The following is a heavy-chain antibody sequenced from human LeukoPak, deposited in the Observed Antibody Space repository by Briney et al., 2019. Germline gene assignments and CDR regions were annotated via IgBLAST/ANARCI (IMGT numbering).Heavy chain of an antibody. D-gene: IGHD2-2*01. J-gene: IGHJ4*02. CDR2: ISSSSNYI. Sequence: GGSLRLSCAASGFTFTSYSINWVRQAPGKGLEWASSISSSSNYIYYADSLKGRFTISRDNAKNSLYLQVNSLKAEDTAVYFCARGQLPTFDYWGQGTLVTVSS. CDR1: GFTFTSYS. V-gene: IGHV3-21*01. CDR3: ARGQLPTFDY.